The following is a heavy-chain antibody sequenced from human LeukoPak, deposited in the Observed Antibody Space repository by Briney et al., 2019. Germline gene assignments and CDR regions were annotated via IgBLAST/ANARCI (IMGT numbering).Heavy chain of an antibody. Sequence: PSETLSLTCTVSGGSISSSSYYWGWIRQPPGKGLEWIGSIYYSGSTYYSPSLKSRVTISVDTSKNQFSLKLSSVTAADTAVYCCARGLGSPVPTWFDPWGQGTLVTVSS. J-gene: IGHJ5*02. D-gene: IGHD3-16*01. CDR2: IYYSGST. CDR3: ARGLGSPVPTWFDP. CDR1: GGSISSSSYY. V-gene: IGHV4-39*01.